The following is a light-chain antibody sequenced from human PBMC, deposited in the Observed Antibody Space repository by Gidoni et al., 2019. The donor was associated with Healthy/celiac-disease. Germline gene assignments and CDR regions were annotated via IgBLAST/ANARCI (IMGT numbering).Light chain of an antibody. CDR2: AAS. CDR3: QQSYSTPCS. CDR1: QSISSY. J-gene: IGKJ2*04. Sequence: IQMTQSPSSLSASVGDRVTITCRASQSISSYLNWYQQKPGKATKLLIYAASSLQSGVPSRFSGSGSGTDFTLTISSLQPEDFATYYCQQSYSTPCSFGQGTKLEIK. V-gene: IGKV1-39*01.